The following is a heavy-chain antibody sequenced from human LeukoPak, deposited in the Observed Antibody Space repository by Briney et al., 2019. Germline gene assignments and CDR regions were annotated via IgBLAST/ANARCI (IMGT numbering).Heavy chain of an antibody. CDR2: IWYDGSNK. V-gene: IGHV3-33*06. Sequence: PGGSLRLSCAASGFTFSSYGMHWVRQAPGKGLEWVAVIWYDGSNKYYADSVKGRFTISRDNSKNTLYLQMNSLRAEDTAVYYCAKAEAIAVASMDVWGQGTRSPSP. D-gene: IGHD6-19*01. CDR3: AKAEAIAVASMDV. CDR1: GFTFSSYG. J-gene: IGHJ6*02.